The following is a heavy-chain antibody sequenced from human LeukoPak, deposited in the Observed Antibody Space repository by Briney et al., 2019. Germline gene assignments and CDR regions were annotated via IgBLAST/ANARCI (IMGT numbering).Heavy chain of an antibody. CDR2: MNPNSGNT. CDR3: ARVGRIVVVPAAYGEPDYFDY. Sequence: ASVKVSCKASGYTFTSYDINWVRQATGQGREGMGWMNPNSGNTGYAQKFQGRVTMTRNTSISTAYMELSSLRSEDTAVYYCARVGRIVVVPAAYGEPDYFDYWGQGTLVTVSS. D-gene: IGHD2-2*01. V-gene: IGHV1-8*01. J-gene: IGHJ4*02. CDR1: GYTFTSYD.